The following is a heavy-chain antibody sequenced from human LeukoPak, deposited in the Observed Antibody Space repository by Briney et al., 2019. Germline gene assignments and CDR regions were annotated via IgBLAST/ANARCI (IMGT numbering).Heavy chain of an antibody. Sequence: GESLKISCKGSGYSFTSYWIGWVRQMPGKGLEWVGIIFPADSDTRYSPSFQGQVTISADKSISTAYLQWSSLKGSDTAMYYCATQYGVPHAFDIWGQGTMVTVSS. J-gene: IGHJ3*02. V-gene: IGHV5-51*01. D-gene: IGHD4-17*01. CDR1: GYSFTSYW. CDR3: ATQYGVPHAFDI. CDR2: IFPADSDT.